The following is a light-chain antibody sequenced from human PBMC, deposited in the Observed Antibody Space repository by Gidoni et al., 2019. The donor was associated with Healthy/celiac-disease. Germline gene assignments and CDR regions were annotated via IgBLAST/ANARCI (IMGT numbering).Light chain of an antibody. CDR3: QSADSSYVV. CDR2: QDS. Sequence: SYELTQPPSVSVSPGQTARITCSGDALPKKYAYWYQQKPGQSPVLVIYQDSKRPSGNPERFSGSSSGTTVTLTISGIQAEDEADYYCQSADSSYVVFGGGTKLTVL. J-gene: IGLJ2*01. V-gene: IGLV3-25*03. CDR1: ALPKKY.